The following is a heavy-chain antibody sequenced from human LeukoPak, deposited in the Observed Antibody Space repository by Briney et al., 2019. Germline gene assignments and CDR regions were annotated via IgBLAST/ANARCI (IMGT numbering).Heavy chain of an antibody. D-gene: IGHD2-2*01. CDR1: GYSISSGYY. J-gene: IGHJ4*02. CDR2: IYHSGST. V-gene: IGHV4-38-2*02. CDR3: ARDQLLSYYFDY. Sequence: SEALSLTCAVSGYSISSGYYWGWIRQPPGKGLEWIGSIYHSGSTYYNPSLKSRVTISVDTSKNRFSLKLSSVTAADTAVYYCARDQLLSYYFDYWGQGTLVTVSS.